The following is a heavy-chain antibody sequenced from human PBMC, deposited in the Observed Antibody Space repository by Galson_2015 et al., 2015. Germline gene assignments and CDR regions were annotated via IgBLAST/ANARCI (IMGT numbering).Heavy chain of an antibody. D-gene: IGHD3-3*01. J-gene: IGHJ4*02. CDR3: ARDHYDFWSGYQPNDY. CDR1: GFTFSSYW. Sequence: SLRLSGAASGFTFSSYWMSWVRQAPGKGLEWVANIKQDGSEKYYVDSVKGRFTISRDNAKNSLYLQMNSLRAEDTAVYYCARDHYDFWSGYQPNDYWGQGTLVTVSS. V-gene: IGHV3-7*01. CDR2: IKQDGSEK.